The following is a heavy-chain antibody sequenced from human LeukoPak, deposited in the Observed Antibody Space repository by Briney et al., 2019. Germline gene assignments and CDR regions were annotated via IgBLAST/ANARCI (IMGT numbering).Heavy chain of an antibody. V-gene: IGHV4-34*01. CDR3: AREPGYCSGGSCYGGWFDP. Sequence: SETLSLTCAVYGGSLSDHYWSWFRQPPGKGLEWIGEINPRGSTIYNPSLKSRVTISVDTSKNQFSLNLSSVTAADTAVYYCAREPGYCSGGSCYGGWFDPWGQGTLVTVSS. D-gene: IGHD2-15*01. CDR1: GGSLSDHY. J-gene: IGHJ5*02. CDR2: INPRGST.